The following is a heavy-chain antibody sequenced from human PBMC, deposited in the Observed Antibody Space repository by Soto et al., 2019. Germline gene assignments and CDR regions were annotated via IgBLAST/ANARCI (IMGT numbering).Heavy chain of an antibody. CDR1: GGSISSGDHY. D-gene: IGHD5-18*01. Sequence: QVQLQESGPGLVKPSQTLSLTCTVSGGSISSGDHYWSWIRQPPGRDLEWIGYIFYSGSTFYHPSRKSRVILSVDTSKNQFSLKLASVTAADTAVYFCARGRGYSYGVDYWGQGTLVTVSS. V-gene: IGHV4-30-4*01. J-gene: IGHJ4*02. CDR2: IFYSGST. CDR3: ARGRGYSYGVDY.